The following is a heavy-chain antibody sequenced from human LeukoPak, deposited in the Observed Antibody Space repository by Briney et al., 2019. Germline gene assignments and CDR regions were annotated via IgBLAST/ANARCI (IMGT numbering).Heavy chain of an antibody. CDR1: GYMFNIYG. CDR2: ISASNGNT. CDR3: ARPPPSTGYDRFDT. D-gene: IGHD5-12*01. Sequence: ASVKVSCKASGYMFNIYGISWVRQAPGQGLEWMGWISASNGNTNYARNFQDRVTMTTDTSTSTAYMELTSLRSDDTAVYYCARPPPSTGYDRFDTWGQGTLVTVSS. J-gene: IGHJ4*02. V-gene: IGHV1-18*01.